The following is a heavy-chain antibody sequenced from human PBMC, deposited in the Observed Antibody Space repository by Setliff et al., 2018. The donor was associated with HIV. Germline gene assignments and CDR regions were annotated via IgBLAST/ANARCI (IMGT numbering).Heavy chain of an antibody. Sequence: GGSLRLSCAASGFTVSSHYMSWVRQAPGKGLEWVSTIYSDGSTYHADSVKGRFTLSRDTSKNTLSLQMNSLRPEDTTVYYCARDPNLGDYFYYYYMDVWGKGTTVTVSS. J-gene: IGHJ6*03. CDR1: GFTVSSHY. D-gene: IGHD3-16*01. CDR2: IYSDGST. V-gene: IGHV3-66*02. CDR3: ARDPNLGDYFYYYYMDV.